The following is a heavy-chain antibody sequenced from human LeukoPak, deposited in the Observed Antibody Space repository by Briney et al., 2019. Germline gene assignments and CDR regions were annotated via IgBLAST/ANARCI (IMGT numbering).Heavy chain of an antibody. CDR1: GFTFRSYG. CDR2: ISGSGGST. J-gene: IGHJ5*02. D-gene: IGHD3-10*01. V-gene: IGHV3-23*01. CDR3: ARDAALSGKWFDP. Sequence: GGSLRLSCAASGFTFRSYGMSWVRQAPGKGLEWVSAISGSGGSTYYADSVKGRFTISRDNSKNTLYLQMNSLRAEDTAVYYCARDAALSGKWFDPWGQGTLVTVSS.